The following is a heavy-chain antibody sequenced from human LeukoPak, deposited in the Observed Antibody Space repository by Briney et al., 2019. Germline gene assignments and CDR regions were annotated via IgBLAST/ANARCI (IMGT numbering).Heavy chain of an antibody. V-gene: IGHV4-59*01. J-gene: IGHJ3*02. CDR3: ASGYGSDAFDI. CDR1: GGSISSYY. CDR2: IYYSGST. D-gene: IGHD5-12*01. Sequence: SETLSLTCTVSGGSISSYYWSWIRQPPGKGLGWIGYIYYSGSTNYNPSLKSRVTISVDTSKNQFSLKLSSVTAAVTAVYYCASGYGSDAFDIWGQGTMVTVSS.